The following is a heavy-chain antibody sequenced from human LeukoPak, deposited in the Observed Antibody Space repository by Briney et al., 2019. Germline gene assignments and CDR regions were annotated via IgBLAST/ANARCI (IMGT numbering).Heavy chain of an antibody. Sequence: SVKVSCKASGGTFSSYAISWVRQAPGQWLEWMGRIIPIFGTANYAQKFQGRVTITTDESTSTAYMELSSLRSEDTAVYYCAREQLVYMGFDYWGQGTLVTVSS. V-gene: IGHV1-69*05. CDR3: AREQLVYMGFDY. CDR1: GGTFSSYA. J-gene: IGHJ4*02. D-gene: IGHD6-13*01. CDR2: IIPIFGTA.